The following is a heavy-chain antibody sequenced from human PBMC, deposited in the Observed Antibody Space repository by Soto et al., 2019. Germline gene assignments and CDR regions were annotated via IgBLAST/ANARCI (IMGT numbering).Heavy chain of an antibody. CDR1: GGSISSYH. V-gene: IGHV4-59*01. D-gene: IGHD2-2*01. J-gene: IGHJ6*02. CDR2: ISYSGST. Sequence: QVQLQESGPGLVKPSETLSLTCTVSGGSISSYHWSWIRQPPGKGLGWIGYISYSGSTNYSPSLTSRFAIPIDTSKTQFSLRLRSVPAADPAVYYGARDEIAPAANYSSYYGMDVGGQGTTVTVSS. CDR3: ARDEIAPAANYSSYYGMDV.